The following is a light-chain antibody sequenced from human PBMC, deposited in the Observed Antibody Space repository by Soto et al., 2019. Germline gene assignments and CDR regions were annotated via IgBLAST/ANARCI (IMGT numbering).Light chain of an antibody. CDR1: QSVSCY. Sequence: EIVLTQSPATLSLSPGERATLSCWVSQSVSCYLAWSQQKPGQAPRLLIYAASNRATGIPARFSGSGSGTDFTLTISSLEPEDFAVYYCQQRSNWPWTFGQGTKVEIK. CDR2: AAS. CDR3: QQRSNWPWT. V-gene: IGKV3-11*01. J-gene: IGKJ1*01.